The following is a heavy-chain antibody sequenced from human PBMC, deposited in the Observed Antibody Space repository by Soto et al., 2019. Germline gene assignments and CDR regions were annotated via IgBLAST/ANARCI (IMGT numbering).Heavy chain of an antibody. V-gene: IGHV3-23*01. CDR2: ISGSGGST. Sequence: GGSLMLSCAASGLTFSGYAMSWVRPAPGKGLELVSAISGSGGSTYYADSVKGRFTISRDNSQNTLYLQMNSLRAEDTAVYYCAKPLIIGGYYYRQGRLRRWGQGTLVNVSS. CDR3: AKPLIIGGYYYRQGRLRR. J-gene: IGHJ4*02. D-gene: IGHD3-22*01. CDR1: GLTFSGYA.